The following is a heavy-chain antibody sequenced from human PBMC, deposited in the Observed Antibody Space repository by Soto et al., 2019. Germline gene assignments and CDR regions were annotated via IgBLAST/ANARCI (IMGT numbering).Heavy chain of an antibody. Sequence: SETLSLTCTVSGIAISNDNYHWGWIRQPPGKGLEWIGSIFYTGNTYYKSSLESRITISVDTSKNQFSLNLRSVTAADTSFYFFFRLLGPLKYFDWVSHAFWGQGTQVTVSS. D-gene: IGHD3-9*01. J-gene: IGHJ4*01. CDR2: IFYTGNT. CDR1: GIAISNDNYH. CDR3: FRLLGPLKYFDWVSHAF. V-gene: IGHV4-39*01.